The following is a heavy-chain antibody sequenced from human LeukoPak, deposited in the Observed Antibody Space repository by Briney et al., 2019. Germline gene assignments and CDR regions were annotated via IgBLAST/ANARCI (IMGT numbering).Heavy chain of an antibody. D-gene: IGHD5-18*01. J-gene: IGHJ4*02. CDR2: INPSGGST. CDR1: GYTFTSYY. V-gene: IGHV1-46*01. Sequence: ASVKVSCKASGYTFTSYYMHWVRQAPGQGLEWMGIINPSGGSTSYAQKFQGRVTMTRDTSTSTVYMELSSLGSEDTAVYYCARFTWIRGPDYWGQGTLVTVSS. CDR3: ARFTWIRGPDY.